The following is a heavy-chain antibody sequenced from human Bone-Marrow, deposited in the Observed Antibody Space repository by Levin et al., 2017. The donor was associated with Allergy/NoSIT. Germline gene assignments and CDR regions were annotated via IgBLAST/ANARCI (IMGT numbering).Heavy chain of an antibody. CDR3: ARAGYSYDTSGHYYFDQ. V-gene: IGHV3-66*01. Sequence: LSLTCAVSGFTVSSDYMNWVRQAPGKGLEWVSVVYSGGTTYFADSVKGRFSISRDNAKNTLFLQMNSLRVEDTAVYYCARAGYSYDTSGHYYFDQWGQGTLVTVSS. J-gene: IGHJ4*02. D-gene: IGHD3-22*01. CDR1: GFTVSSDY. CDR2: VYSGGTT.